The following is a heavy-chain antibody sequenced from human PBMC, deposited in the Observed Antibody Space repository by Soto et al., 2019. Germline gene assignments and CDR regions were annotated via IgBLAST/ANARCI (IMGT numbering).Heavy chain of an antibody. Sequence: DGSLRLSCAASGFTFTRYSMNWIRQAPGKGLEWVSSISSTTNYIYYGDSMKGRFTISRENAKNSLYLEMNSMRAEDTAVYYCASEPEDLISNLENLGQGALVTVSS. CDR1: GFTFTRYS. J-gene: IGHJ4*02. CDR2: ISSTTNYI. V-gene: IGHV3-21*06. CDR3: ASEPEDLISNLEN.